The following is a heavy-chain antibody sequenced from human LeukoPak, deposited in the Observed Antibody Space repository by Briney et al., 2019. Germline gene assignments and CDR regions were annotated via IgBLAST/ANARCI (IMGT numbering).Heavy chain of an antibody. CDR2: IKEDGTVK. V-gene: IGHV3-7*05. CDR1: GLTFSSSW. CDR3: ARDVAYSAIDY. Sequence: PGGSLRLSCAVSGLTFSSSWMCWGRQAPGKGLEWVANIKEDGTVKNYLDSVEGRFTISRDNAKNSLSLQMSTLTVEDTAVYYCARDVAYSAIDYRGQGTLVTVSS. D-gene: IGHD4-11*01. J-gene: IGHJ4*02.